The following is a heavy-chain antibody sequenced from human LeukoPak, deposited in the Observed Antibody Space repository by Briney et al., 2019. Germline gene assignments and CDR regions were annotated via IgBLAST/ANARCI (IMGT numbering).Heavy chain of an antibody. CDR1: GGSISSYY. V-gene: IGHV4-59*01. Sequence: PSETLSLTCPVSGGSISSYYWSWIRQPPGKGLEWIGYIYYSESTNYNPSLKSRVTISVDTSKNQFSLKLSSVTAADTGVYYCARAFIAAAGTIDGFDPWGQGTLVTVSS. D-gene: IGHD6-13*01. J-gene: IGHJ5*02. CDR2: IYYSEST. CDR3: ARAFIAAAGTIDGFDP.